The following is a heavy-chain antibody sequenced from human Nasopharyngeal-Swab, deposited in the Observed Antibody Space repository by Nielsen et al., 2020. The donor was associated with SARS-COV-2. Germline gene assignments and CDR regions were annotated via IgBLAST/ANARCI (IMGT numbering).Heavy chain of an antibody. Sequence: SVKVSCKASGGTFSSYAISWVRQAPGQGLEWMGRIIPILGIANYAQKFQGRVTITAYKSTSTAYMELSSLRSEDTAAYYCAREYCSGGSCYGNYGMDVWGQGTTVTVSS. CDR2: IIPILGIA. V-gene: IGHV1-69*04. D-gene: IGHD2-15*01. J-gene: IGHJ6*02. CDR3: AREYCSGGSCYGNYGMDV. CDR1: GGTFSSYA.